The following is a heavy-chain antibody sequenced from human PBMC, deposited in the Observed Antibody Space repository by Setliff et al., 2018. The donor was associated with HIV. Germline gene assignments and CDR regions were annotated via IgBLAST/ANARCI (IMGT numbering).Heavy chain of an antibody. V-gene: IGHV1-2*06. CDR3: ARDGVWDEYYYYYMDV. CDR2: INPKSGGT. CDR1: EYTFTDFY. Sequence: ASVKVSCKASEYTFTDFYVHWVRQAPGQGLEWMGRINPKSGGTNYARNFQGRVTMTRDTSRKTAYMELKRLTSDDTAVYYCARDGVWDEYYYYYMDVWGKGTTVTVSS. J-gene: IGHJ6*03. D-gene: IGHD3-16*01.